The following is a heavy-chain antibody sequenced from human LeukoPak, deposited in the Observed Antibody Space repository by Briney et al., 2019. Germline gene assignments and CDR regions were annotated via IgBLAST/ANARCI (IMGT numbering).Heavy chain of an antibody. D-gene: IGHD5-18*01. J-gene: IGHJ6*03. CDR2: FCYTGNI. CDR3: ARINKGYSSYYYYMDV. V-gene: IGHV4-39*01. Sequence: KPSETLSLTCTDSGGSISSSNFCWGWIRQPPRKGLEWIGTFCYTGNIYYSPSLRSRVTVSLDTSKSQFSLKVSSVTAADTAVYYCARINKGYSSYYYYMDVWGKGTTVTVSS. CDR1: GGSISSSNFC.